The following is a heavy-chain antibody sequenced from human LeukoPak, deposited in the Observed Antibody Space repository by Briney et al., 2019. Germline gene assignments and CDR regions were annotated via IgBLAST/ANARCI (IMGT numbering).Heavy chain of an antibody. CDR1: GFIFDDYG. CDR3: AQRIVGATNWFDP. CDR2: INWNGGGT. Sequence: GGSLRLSWAAYGFIFDDYGMSCVSHAPGKGLEWVSGINWNGGGTGYADSVKGRFTISRDNAKNSLYLQMNSLRAEDTALYYCAQRIVGATNWFDPWGQGTLVTVSS. J-gene: IGHJ5*02. D-gene: IGHD1-26*01. V-gene: IGHV3-20*04.